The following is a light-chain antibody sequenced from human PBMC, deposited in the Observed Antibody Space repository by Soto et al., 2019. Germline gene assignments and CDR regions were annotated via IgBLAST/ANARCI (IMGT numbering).Light chain of an antibody. CDR2: DAS. CDR1: QSVSSY. Sequence: EIVLTQSPATLSLSPGERATLSCRASQSVSSYLAWYQQKPGQAPRLLIYDASNRATGIPARFSGSGSGTDFTLTISSLEPEDFAVYYCQQRSNWPPNTFGQGPSWRSN. CDR3: QQRSNWPPNT. J-gene: IGKJ2*01. V-gene: IGKV3-11*01.